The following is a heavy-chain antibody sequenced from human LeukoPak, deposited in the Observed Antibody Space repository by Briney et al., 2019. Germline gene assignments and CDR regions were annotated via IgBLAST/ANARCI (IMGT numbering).Heavy chain of an antibody. Sequence: GASVKVSCKAPGGTFSSYTISWVRQAPGQGLEWMGRIIPILGIANYAQKFQGRVTITADKSTSTAYMELSSLRSKDTAVYYCARDLEMAAYSDYWGQGTLVTVSS. V-gene: IGHV1-69*04. D-gene: IGHD5-24*01. CDR1: GGTFSSYT. CDR3: ARDLEMAAYSDY. CDR2: IIPILGIA. J-gene: IGHJ4*02.